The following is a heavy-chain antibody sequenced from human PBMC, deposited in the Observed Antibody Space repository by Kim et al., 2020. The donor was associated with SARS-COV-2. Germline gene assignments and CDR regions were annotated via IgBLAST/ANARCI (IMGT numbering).Heavy chain of an antibody. CDR2: ISSSSSYI. CDR1: GFTFSSYS. Sequence: GGSLRLSCAASGFTFSSYSMNWVRQAPGKGLEWVSSISSSSSYIYYADSVKGRFTISRDNAKNSLYLQMNSLRAEDTAVYYCARDSLQTWEWYGWAFDIWGQGTMVTVSS. J-gene: IGHJ3*02. V-gene: IGHV3-21*01. CDR3: ARDSLQTWEWYGWAFDI. D-gene: IGHD3-3*01.